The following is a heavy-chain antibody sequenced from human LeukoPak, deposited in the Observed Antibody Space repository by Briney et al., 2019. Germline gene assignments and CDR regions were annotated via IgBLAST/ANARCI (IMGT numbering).Heavy chain of an antibody. V-gene: IGHV4-4*09. Sequence: SETLSLTRTVSGGSVVGSYWTWVRQPPGGGLQWIGFIFSSGGTNYNPSLKSRVAISTDTSKNQVSLRVTSVTAADTAVYYCARGQYQLLYYWGQGTLVTVSS. CDR3: ARGQYQLLYY. CDR2: IFSSGGT. J-gene: IGHJ4*02. CDR1: GGSVVGSY. D-gene: IGHD2-2*02.